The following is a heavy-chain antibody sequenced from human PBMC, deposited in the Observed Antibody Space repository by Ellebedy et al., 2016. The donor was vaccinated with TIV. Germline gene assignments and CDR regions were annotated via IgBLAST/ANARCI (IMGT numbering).Heavy chain of an antibody. V-gene: IGHV3-13*01. Sequence: GESLKISCVASGFTFNIYDFHWVRQPTGNGLEWVSAVGPAGDTYYPDSVKGRFTISRENANNSLYLQMNSLTAEDTAVYYCVRGSRTVGGTYYYTGMDVWGQGTTVTVSS. CDR2: VGPAGDT. J-gene: IGHJ6*02. CDR3: VRGSRTVGGTYYYTGMDV. D-gene: IGHD3-10*01. CDR1: GFTFNIYD.